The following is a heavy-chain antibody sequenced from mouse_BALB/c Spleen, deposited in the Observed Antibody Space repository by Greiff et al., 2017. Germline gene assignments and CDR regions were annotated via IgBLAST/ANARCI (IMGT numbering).Heavy chain of an antibody. CDR3: TRSGRYDLFAD. J-gene: IGHJ3*01. CDR1: GYTFTSYY. CDR2: INPSNGGT. D-gene: IGHD2-14*01. Sequence: VQLQQSGAELVKPGASVKLSCKASGYTFTSYYMYWVKQRPGQGLEWIGEINPSNGGTNFNEKFKSKATLTVDKSSSTAYMQLSSLTSEDSAVYYWTRSGRYDLFADWGQGTRVTVSA. V-gene: IGHV1S81*02.